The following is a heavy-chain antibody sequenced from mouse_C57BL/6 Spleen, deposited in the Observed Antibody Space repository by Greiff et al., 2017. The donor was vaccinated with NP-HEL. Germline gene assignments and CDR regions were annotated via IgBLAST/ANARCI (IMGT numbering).Heavy chain of an antibody. CDR1: GFSLTSYG. CDR3: AKKSDYYGSSYDAMDY. J-gene: IGHJ4*01. V-gene: IGHV2-5*01. D-gene: IGHD1-1*01. Sequence: QVQLKESGPGLVQPSQSLSITCTVSGFSLTSYGVHWVRQSPGKGLEWLGVIWRGGSTDYNAAFMSRLSITKDNSKSQVFFKMNSLQADDTAIYYCAKKSDYYGSSYDAMDYWGQGTSVTVSS. CDR2: IWRGGST.